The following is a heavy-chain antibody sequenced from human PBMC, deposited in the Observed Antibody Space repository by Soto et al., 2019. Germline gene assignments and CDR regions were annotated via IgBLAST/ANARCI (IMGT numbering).Heavy chain of an antibody. J-gene: IGHJ4*02. D-gene: IGHD3-10*01. CDR1: GFTFSSYA. V-gene: IGHV3-23*01. CDR2: ISGSGDST. CDR3: AKRAYGSDFDY. Sequence: EVQLLESGGGLVQPGGSLRLSCTASGFTFSSYAMNWVRQAPGKGLEWVSVISGSGDSTYYADSVKGRFTISRDNSKNSLYLQMNSLRAEDTAVYYCAKRAYGSDFDYWGQGTLVTVSS.